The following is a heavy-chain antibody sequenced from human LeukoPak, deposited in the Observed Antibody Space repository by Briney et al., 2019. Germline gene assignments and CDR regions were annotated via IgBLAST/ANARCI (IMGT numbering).Heavy chain of an antibody. CDR3: AGGQGWLADY. D-gene: IGHD6-19*01. J-gene: IGHJ4*02. V-gene: IGHV3-7*05. CDR2: IKQDGREK. CDR1: GLTLSRFW. Sequence: GGSLRLSCAASGLTLSRFWINWVRQAPGKGLEWVANIKQDGREKYYVDSVKGRFTISRDNARNSVYFQMNSLRAEDTAVYYCAGGQGWLADYWGQGTLVTVSS.